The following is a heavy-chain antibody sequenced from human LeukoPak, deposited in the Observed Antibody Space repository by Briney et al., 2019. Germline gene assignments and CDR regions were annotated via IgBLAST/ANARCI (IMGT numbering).Heavy chain of an antibody. J-gene: IGHJ4*02. D-gene: IGHD6-13*01. V-gene: IGHV1-2*02. CDR1: GYTFTGYY. Sequence: ASVKVSCKASGYTFTGYYMHWVRQAPGQGLEWMGWINPNSGGTNYAQKFQGRVTMTRDTSISTAYMELSRLRSDDTAVYYCARDGDSSSWYPSPPHLIDYWGQGTLVTVSS. CDR3: ARDGDSSSWYPSPPHLIDY. CDR2: INPNSGGT.